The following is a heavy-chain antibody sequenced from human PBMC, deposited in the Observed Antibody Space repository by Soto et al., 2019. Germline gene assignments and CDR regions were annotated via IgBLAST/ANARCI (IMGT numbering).Heavy chain of an antibody. J-gene: IGHJ5*02. Sequence: ETLSLTCTVSGGSFSSYYWSWIRQPAGKGLEWIGRIYTSGSTNYNPSLKSRVTMSVDTSKNQFSLKLSSVTAAATAVYPCARDAGYSRTEDFGYDWFAPWGQGTIVTVS. CDR2: IYTSGST. V-gene: IGHV4-4*07. CDR1: GGSFSSYY. CDR3: ARDAGYSRTEDFGYDWFAP. D-gene: IGHD6-13*01.